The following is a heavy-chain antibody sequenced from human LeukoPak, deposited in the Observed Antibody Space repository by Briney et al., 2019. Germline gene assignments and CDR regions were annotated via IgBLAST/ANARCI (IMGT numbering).Heavy chain of an antibody. Sequence: SETLSLTCTVYGGSFSDYSWSWIRQPPGKGLEWIGEVSHGGTTNYNPSLESRVTISIDTSNSQFSLNLKSVTAADSGVYYCARDGIAVFGVITGNYYYVDVWGKGTTVTVSS. J-gene: IGHJ6*03. CDR3: ARDGIAVFGVITGNYYYVDV. D-gene: IGHD3-3*01. V-gene: IGHV4-34*01. CDR1: GGSFSDYS. CDR2: VSHGGTT.